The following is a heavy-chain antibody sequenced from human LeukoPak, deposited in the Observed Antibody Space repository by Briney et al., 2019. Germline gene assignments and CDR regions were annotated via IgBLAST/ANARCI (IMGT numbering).Heavy chain of an antibody. D-gene: IGHD6-19*01. Sequence: GGSLRLSCAASGFTFSSYGMHWVRQAPGKGLEWVAVIWYDGSNKYYVDSVKGRFTISRDNSKNTLYLQMNSLRAEDTAVYYCAKDLSLIPVAGTSFGNPNYYYGMDVWGQGTTVAVSS. V-gene: IGHV3-30*02. CDR2: IWYDGSNK. J-gene: IGHJ6*02. CDR3: AKDLSLIPVAGTSFGNPNYYYGMDV. CDR1: GFTFSSYG.